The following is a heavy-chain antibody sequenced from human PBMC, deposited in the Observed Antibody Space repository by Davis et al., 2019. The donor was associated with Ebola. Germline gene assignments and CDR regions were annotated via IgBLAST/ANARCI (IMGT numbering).Heavy chain of an antibody. Sequence: SETLSLTCAVYGGSFSGYYWSWIRQPPGKGLEWIGEINHSGSTNYNPSLKSRVTISVDTSKNQFSLKLSSVTAADTAVYYCARGLVTPRLYYYYGMDVWGQGTTVTVSS. D-gene: IGHD4-23*01. V-gene: IGHV4-34*01. CDR3: ARGLVTPRLYYYYGMDV. J-gene: IGHJ6*02. CDR2: INHSGST. CDR1: GGSFSGYY.